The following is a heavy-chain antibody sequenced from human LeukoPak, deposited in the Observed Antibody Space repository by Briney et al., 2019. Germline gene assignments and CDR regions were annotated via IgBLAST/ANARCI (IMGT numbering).Heavy chain of an antibody. J-gene: IGHJ4*02. Sequence: PGGSLRLSCAASGFTLSSYSMNWVRQAPGKGLEWVSFISSSSSYIYYADSVKGRFTISRDNAKNSLYLQMNSLRAEDTAVYYCAREDSSGYHDYWGQGTLVTVSS. CDR3: AREDSSGYHDY. V-gene: IGHV3-21*04. D-gene: IGHD3-22*01. CDR1: GFTLSSYS. CDR2: ISSSSSYI.